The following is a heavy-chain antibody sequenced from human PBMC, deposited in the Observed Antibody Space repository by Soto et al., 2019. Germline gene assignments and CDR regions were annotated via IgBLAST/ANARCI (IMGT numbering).Heavy chain of an antibody. Sequence: EVQLVESGGGLVQPGGSLRLSCAASGFTFSSYSMNWVRQAPGKGLEWVSYISNSSSTIYYADSVKGRFTISRDNAKNSLYLQMNSLRDEDTAVYYCARDLNQVQYGDYGDYWGQGTLVTVSS. J-gene: IGHJ4*02. CDR2: ISNSSSTI. CDR1: GFTFSSYS. D-gene: IGHD1-1*01. V-gene: IGHV3-48*02. CDR3: ARDLNQVQYGDYGDY.